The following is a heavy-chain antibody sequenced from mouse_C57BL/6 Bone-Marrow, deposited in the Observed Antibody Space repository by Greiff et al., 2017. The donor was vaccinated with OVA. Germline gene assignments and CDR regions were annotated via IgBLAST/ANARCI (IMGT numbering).Heavy chain of an antibody. J-gene: IGHJ1*03. V-gene: IGHV7-3*01. Sequence: DVMLVESGGGLVQPGGSLSLSCAASGFTFTDYYMSWVRQPPGKALEWLGFIRNKANGYTTEYSASVKGRFTISRDNSQSILYLQMNALRAEDSATYYCARPNWDERYFDVWGTGTTVTVSS. D-gene: IGHD4-1*01. CDR1: GFTFTDYY. CDR2: IRNKANGYTT. CDR3: ARPNWDERYFDV.